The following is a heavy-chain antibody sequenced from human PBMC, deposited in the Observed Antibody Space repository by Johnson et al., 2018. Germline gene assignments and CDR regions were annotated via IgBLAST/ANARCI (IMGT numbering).Heavy chain of an antibody. CDR3: ASVKRAYYYGRRGYPTFDR. D-gene: IGHD3-22*01. J-gene: IGHJ4*02. V-gene: IGHV3-11*04. CDR2: IGTSGHTM. CDR1: GFTFSDYY. Sequence: VQLVESGGGLVKPGGPLRLSCTASGFTFSDYYMSWIRQSPGKGLVWVSYIGTSGHTMNYADFVKGRFIISRDNAKNSLVLQMNSLRAEDTAIYYCASVKRAYYYGRRGYPTFDRWGQGTLVTFSS.